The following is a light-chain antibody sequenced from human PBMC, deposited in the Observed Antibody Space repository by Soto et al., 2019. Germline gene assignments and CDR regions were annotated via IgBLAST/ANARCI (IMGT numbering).Light chain of an antibody. CDR2: GAS. CDR1: QTLRRTY. V-gene: IGKV3-20*01. CDR3: HQDDNAPHT. J-gene: IGKJ2*01. Sequence: EIVLMQSPGTLSLSPGERATLSCRASQTLRRTYIAWYQQKPGQAPRVLIYGASKRATGIPDRFSGSGSGTDFSLTISKLEPADFALYYCHQDDNAPHTYGQGTQVEIK.